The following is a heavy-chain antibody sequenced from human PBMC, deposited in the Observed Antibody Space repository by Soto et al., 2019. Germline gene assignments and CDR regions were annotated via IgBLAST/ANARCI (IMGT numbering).Heavy chain of an antibody. V-gene: IGHV3-23*01. CDR3: VTHGAESGYGPMKF. J-gene: IGHJ4*02. D-gene: IGHD5-12*01. CDR2: ISGGGGNT. Sequence: RGSLRLSCAASGFTFSNNAMSWVRQAPGKALEWVSHISGGGGNTYYGDSVKGRFTISRDNSENTLYLRMSSLTADDTAVYYCVTHGAESGYGPMKFWGQGTQVTVSS. CDR1: GFTFSNNA.